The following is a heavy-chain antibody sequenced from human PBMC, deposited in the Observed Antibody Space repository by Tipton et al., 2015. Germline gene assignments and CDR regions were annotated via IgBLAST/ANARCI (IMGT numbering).Heavy chain of an antibody. J-gene: IGHJ4*02. CDR1: GASIGTFY. Sequence: TLSLTCTVSGASIGTFYWNWIRQSPGRRLEWIGHIHYTGYTHYNPSLRSRVSISLDTSKNQFSLNFDSVTAADTAVYFCARGGVFWNVYQDSWGQGILVTVSS. V-gene: IGHV4-59*01. D-gene: IGHD3-3*01. CDR3: ARGGVFWNVYQDS. CDR2: IHYTGYT.